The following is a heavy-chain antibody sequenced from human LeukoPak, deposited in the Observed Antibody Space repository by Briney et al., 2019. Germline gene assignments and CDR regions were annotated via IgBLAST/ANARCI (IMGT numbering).Heavy chain of an antibody. CDR2: IYYSGST. Sequence: SETLSLTCTVSGGSISSSSYYWGWIRQPPGKGLEWFGRIYYSGSTYYNPSLKSRVTISVDTSKNQFSLKLSSVTAADTAVNYCARASSSWYKVVGGFDYWGQGTLVTVSS. V-gene: IGHV4-39*01. CDR3: ARASSSWYKVVGGFDY. D-gene: IGHD6-13*01. CDR1: GGSISSSSYY. J-gene: IGHJ4*02.